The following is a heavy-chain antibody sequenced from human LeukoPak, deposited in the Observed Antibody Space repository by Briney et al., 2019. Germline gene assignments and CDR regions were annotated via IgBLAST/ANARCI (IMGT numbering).Heavy chain of an antibody. Sequence: GASVKVSCKASGYTFTSYDINWVRQATGQGLEWMGWISPYNGNTNYAQKLQGRVTMTTDTSTSTAYMELRSLRSDDTAVYYCARGYYGFWSGYRTENYFDYWGQGTLVTVSS. D-gene: IGHD3-3*01. CDR2: ISPYNGNT. CDR3: ARGYYGFWSGYRTENYFDY. V-gene: IGHV1-18*01. J-gene: IGHJ4*02. CDR1: GYTFTSYD.